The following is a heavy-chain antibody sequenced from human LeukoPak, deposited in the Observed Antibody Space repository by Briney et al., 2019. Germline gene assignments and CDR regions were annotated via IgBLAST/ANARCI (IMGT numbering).Heavy chain of an antibody. CDR3: ARHEGATASLDY. Sequence: SETLSLTCTVSGGSINDRYWSWIRQSPGKGLEWIAYIQYNGVTNYNPSLESRVFISSDTSKNQVSLRLSSVTAADTAVYYCARHEGATASLDYWDQGTLVTVSS. J-gene: IGHJ4*02. D-gene: IGHD5-12*01. V-gene: IGHV4-59*08. CDR1: GGSINDRY. CDR2: IQYNGVT.